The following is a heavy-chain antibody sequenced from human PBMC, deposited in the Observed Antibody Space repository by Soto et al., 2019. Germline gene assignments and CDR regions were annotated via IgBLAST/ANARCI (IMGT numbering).Heavy chain of an antibody. Sequence: SETLSLTCTVSGGSISSGGYYWSWIRQHPGKGLEWIGYIYYSGSTYYNPSLKSRVTISVDTSKNQFSLKLSSVTAADTAVYYCARLWGFKAAGPGGPFDYWGQGTLVTVSS. CDR3: ARLWGFKAAGPGGPFDY. J-gene: IGHJ4*02. D-gene: IGHD6-13*01. CDR1: GGSISSGGYY. CDR2: IYYSGST. V-gene: IGHV4-31*03.